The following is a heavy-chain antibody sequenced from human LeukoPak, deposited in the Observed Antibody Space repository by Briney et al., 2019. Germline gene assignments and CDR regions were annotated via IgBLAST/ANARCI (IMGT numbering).Heavy chain of an antibody. D-gene: IGHD3-3*01. CDR1: GYSFTSYW. CDR3: ARLKIRFLEWLLLDY. CDR2: IYPGDPDT. J-gene: IGHJ4*02. Sequence: GESLKISCKGSGYSFTSYWIGWVRQMPGKGLEWMGIIYPGDPDTRYSPSFQGQVTISADKSISTAYLQWSSLKASDTAMYYCARLKIRFLEWLLLDYWGQGTLVTVSS. V-gene: IGHV5-51*01.